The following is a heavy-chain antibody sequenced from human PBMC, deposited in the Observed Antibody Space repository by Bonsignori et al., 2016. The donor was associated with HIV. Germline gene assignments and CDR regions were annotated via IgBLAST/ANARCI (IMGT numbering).Heavy chain of an antibody. CDR3: AREAAEYSSSSFFDI. CDR1: GFTVGNNY. Sequence: RGSLRLSCAASGFTVGNNYMTWVRQAPGKGLEWISIIYSTGNTYYADSVKGRFSISRDNSRNTLYLQMHNLRAEDTAVYYCAREAAEYSSSSFFDIWGQGTLVTVSS. D-gene: IGHD6-6*01. V-gene: IGHV3-53*01. CDR2: IYSTGNT. J-gene: IGHJ4*02.